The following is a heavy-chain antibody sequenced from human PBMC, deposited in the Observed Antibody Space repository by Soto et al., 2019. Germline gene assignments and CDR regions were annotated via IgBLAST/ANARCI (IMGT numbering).Heavy chain of an antibody. CDR3: ARGAGYSSSWYSNWFDP. V-gene: IGHV3-48*03. D-gene: IGHD6-13*01. Sequence: PGGSLRLSCAASGFTFSSYEMNWVRQAPGKGLEWVSYISSSGSTIYYADSVRGRFTISRDNAKNSLYLQMNSLRAEDTAVYYCARGAGYSSSWYSNWFDPWGPGTIVTVYS. CDR2: ISSSGSTI. CDR1: GFTFSSYE. J-gene: IGHJ5*02.